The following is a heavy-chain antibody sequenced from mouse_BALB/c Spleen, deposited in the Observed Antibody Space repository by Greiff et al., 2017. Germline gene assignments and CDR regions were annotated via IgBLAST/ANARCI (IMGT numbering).Heavy chain of an antibody. Sequence: EVKLVESGAELVRPGALVKLSCKASGFNIKDYYMHWVKQRPEQGLEWIGWIDPENGNTIYDPKFQGKASITADTSSNTAYLQLSSLTSEDTAVYYCARLGGAMDYWGQGTSVTVSS. D-gene: IGHD4-1*01. CDR3: ARLGGAMDY. V-gene: IGHV14-1*02. J-gene: IGHJ4*01. CDR2: IDPENGNT. CDR1: GFNIKDYY.